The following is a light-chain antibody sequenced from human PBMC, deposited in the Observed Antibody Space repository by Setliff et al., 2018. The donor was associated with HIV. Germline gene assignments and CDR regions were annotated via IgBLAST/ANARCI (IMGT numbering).Light chain of an antibody. V-gene: IGLV2-14*01. Sequence: QSALTQAASVSGSPGQSITISCTGSSSDVGGYNYVSWYQQHPGKAPKLMIYGVNNRPSGVSNRFSGSKSGNTASLTISGLQAEDEADYYCSSYSSISTQIFGTGTKVTVL. CDR1: SSDVGGYNY. J-gene: IGLJ1*01. CDR2: GVN. CDR3: SSYSSISTQI.